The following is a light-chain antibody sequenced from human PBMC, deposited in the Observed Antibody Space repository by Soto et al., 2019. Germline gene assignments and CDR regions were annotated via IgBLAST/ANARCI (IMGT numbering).Light chain of an antibody. V-gene: IGKV4-1*01. CDR3: QQYYSSPYT. CDR2: WAS. J-gene: IGKJ2*01. CDR1: QNVLYSSNNKNY. Sequence: DIVMTQSPDSLAVSLGERATINCKSSQNVLYSSNNKNYLAWYQQKPGQPPKLLIYWASTRESWVPDRFSGSGSGTDFTPSISSLQAEDVAVYYCQQYYSSPYTFGQGTKVEIK.